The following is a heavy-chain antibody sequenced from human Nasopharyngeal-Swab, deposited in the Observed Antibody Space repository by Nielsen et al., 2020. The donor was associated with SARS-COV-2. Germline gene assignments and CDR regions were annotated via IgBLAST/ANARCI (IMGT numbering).Heavy chain of an antibody. D-gene: IGHD3-9*01. J-gene: IGHJ4*02. V-gene: IGHV3-74*01. CDR3: ARGTYYDILTGYSYFDY. CDR2: INSDGSST. CDR1: GFTFSSYW. Sequence: GGSLRLSCAASGFTFSSYWMHWVRQAPGKGLGWVSRINSDGSSTNYADSVKGRFTISRDNAKNTLYLQMNSLRAEDTAVYYCARGTYYDILTGYSYFDYWGQGTLVTVSS.